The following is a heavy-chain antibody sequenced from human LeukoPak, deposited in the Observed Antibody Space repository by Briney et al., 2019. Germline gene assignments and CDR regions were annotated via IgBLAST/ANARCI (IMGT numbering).Heavy chain of an antibody. CDR3: ARDEGGIEYYFDY. Sequence: KPLETLSLTCTVSGGSISSYYWSWIRQPPGKGLEWIGYIYYSGSTNYNPSLKSRVTISVDMSKNQFSLKLSSVTAADTAVYYCARDEGGIEYYFDYWGQGTLVTVSS. D-gene: IGHD5-12*01. CDR1: GGSISSYY. V-gene: IGHV4-59*01. CDR2: IYYSGST. J-gene: IGHJ4*02.